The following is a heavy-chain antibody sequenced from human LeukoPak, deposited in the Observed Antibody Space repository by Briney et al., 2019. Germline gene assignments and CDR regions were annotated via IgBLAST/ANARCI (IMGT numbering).Heavy chain of an antibody. CDR1: GYTLTELS. CDR2: VDPEDGEI. Sequence: ASVKVSCKVSGYTLTELSMHWVRQAPGKGLEWMGGVDPEDGEIIYAQKFQGRVTMTEDTSTDTAYVELSSLRSEDTAVYYCAIDVGELLTYWGQGTLVTVSS. J-gene: IGHJ4*02. D-gene: IGHD1-26*01. V-gene: IGHV1-24*01. CDR3: AIDVGELLTY.